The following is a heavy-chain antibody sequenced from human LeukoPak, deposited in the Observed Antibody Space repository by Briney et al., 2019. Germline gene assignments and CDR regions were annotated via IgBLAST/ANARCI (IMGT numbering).Heavy chain of an antibody. CDR3: ARVEDSGYDPNFDY. V-gene: IGHV1-69*13. CDR1: GGTFSSYA. Sequence: SVKVSCKASGGTFSSYAISWVRQAPGQGLEWMGGIIPIFGTANYAQKFQGRVTITADESTSTAYMELSRLRSDDTAVYYCARVEDSGYDPNFDYWGQGTLVTVSS. D-gene: IGHD5-12*01. J-gene: IGHJ4*02. CDR2: IIPIFGTA.